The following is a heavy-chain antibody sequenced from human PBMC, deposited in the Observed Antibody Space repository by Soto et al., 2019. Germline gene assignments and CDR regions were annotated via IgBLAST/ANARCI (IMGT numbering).Heavy chain of an antibody. CDR3: ARQAVAGKGALFY. V-gene: IGHV4-39*01. Sequence: QLQLQESGPGLVKPSETLSLTCTVSGGSISSSSYYWGWIRQPPGKGLEWIGSIYYSGSTYYNPSLKSRVTISVDTSKNQFSLKLSSVTAADTAVYYCARQAVAGKGALFYWGQGTLVTVSS. J-gene: IGHJ4*02. D-gene: IGHD6-19*01. CDR1: GGSISSSSYY. CDR2: IYYSGST.